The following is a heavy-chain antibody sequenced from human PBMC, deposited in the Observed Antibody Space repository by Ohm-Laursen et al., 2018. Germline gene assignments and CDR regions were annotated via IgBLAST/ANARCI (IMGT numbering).Heavy chain of an antibody. V-gene: IGHV3-23*01. CDR2: ISGNGDST. D-gene: IGHD6-19*01. CDR3: ARESMDSSGWR. CDR1: GFTFTTYA. J-gene: IGHJ4*02. Sequence: SLRLSCAASGFTFTTYAMSWVRQAPGKGLEWVSTISGNGDSTYYADSMKGRFTISRDNAKNSLYLQMNSLRAEDTAVYYCARESMDSSGWRWGQGTLVTVSS.